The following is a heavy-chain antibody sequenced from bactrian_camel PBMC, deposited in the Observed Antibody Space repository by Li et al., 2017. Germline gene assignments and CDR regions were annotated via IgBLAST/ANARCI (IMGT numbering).Heavy chain of an antibody. Sequence: VQLVESGGGSVKAGGSLSLSCEASGYTSVSYCMGWFRQAPGKEREGIAAINNEGRTDYADPVKDRFHVTYDAAKATLYLQMDSLKPADTAMYYCATDYFSGGFCLEPPSFGYWGQGTQVTVS. J-gene: IGHJ6*01. CDR3: ATDYFSGGFCLEPPSFGY. CDR1: GYTSVSYC. D-gene: IGHD2*01. V-gene: IGHV3S55*01. CDR2: INNEGRT.